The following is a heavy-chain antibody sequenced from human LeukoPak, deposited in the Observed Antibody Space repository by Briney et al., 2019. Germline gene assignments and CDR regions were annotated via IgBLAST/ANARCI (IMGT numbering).Heavy chain of an antibody. D-gene: IGHD2-15*01. Sequence: PGRSLRLSGTASGFTFGAYAMSWFRQAPGEGLEGVGFIRSKAHGWTTEYAASVKGRFTISRDDSKSIAYLQMDSLKTEDTAVYYCTRAGRYCSGGSCYSFYWGQGTLVTVSS. V-gene: IGHV3-49*03. J-gene: IGHJ4*02. CDR1: GFTFGAYA. CDR3: TRAGRYCSGGSCYSFY. CDR2: IRSKAHGWTT.